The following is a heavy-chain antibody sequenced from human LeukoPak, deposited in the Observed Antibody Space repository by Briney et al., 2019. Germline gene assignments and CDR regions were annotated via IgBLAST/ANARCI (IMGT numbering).Heavy chain of an antibody. J-gene: IGHJ6*03. V-gene: IGHV4-59*01. Sequence: SETLSLTCTVSGGSISSYYWSWIRQPPGKGLEWIGYIYYSGSTNYNPSLKSRVTISVDTSKNQFSLKLSSVAAADTAVYYCARDYYYYMDVWGKGTTVTVSS. CDR1: GGSISSYY. CDR2: IYYSGST. CDR3: ARDYYYYMDV.